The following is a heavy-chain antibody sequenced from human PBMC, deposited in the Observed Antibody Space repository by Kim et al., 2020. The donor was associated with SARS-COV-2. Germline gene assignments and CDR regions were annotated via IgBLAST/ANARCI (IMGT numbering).Heavy chain of an antibody. Sequence: GGSLRLSCAASGFTFSRYSMNWVRQAPGKGLEWVSSISDRSSFRFYADSLRGRLTISRDNAKNSLYLQMDSLRAEDTAVYYCARGPFAIKDDNYYMDVWGKGTTVTVSS. CDR3: ARGPFAIKDDNYYMDV. CDR2: ISDRSSFR. D-gene: IGHD2-21*01. V-gene: IGHV3-21*01. CDR1: GFTFSRYS. J-gene: IGHJ6*03.